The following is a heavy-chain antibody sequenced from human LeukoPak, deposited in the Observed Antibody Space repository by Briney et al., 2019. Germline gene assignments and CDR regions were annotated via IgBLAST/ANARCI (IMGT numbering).Heavy chain of an antibody. V-gene: IGHV3-11*01. CDR3: ARDARGYSYGLDY. CDR2: ISSSGSTI. J-gene: IGHJ4*02. CDR1: GLTFSDYY. Sequence: GGSLRLSCAASGLTFSDYYMSWIRQAPGKGLEWVSYISSSGSTIYYADSVKGRYTISRDNAKNSLYLQMNSLKAEDTAVYYCARDARGYSYGLDYWGQGTLVTVSS. D-gene: IGHD5-18*01.